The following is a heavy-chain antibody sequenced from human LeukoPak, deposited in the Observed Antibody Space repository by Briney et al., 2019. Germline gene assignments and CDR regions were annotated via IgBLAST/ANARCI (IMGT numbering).Heavy chain of an antibody. Sequence: GASVKVSCKASGYTFTCYYMHWVRQAPGQGLEWMGWINPNSGGTNYAQKFQGRVTMTRDTSISTAYMELSRLRSDDTAVYYCARAQYYYDSSGYADACDIWDQGTMVTVSS. J-gene: IGHJ3*02. D-gene: IGHD3-22*01. CDR1: GYTFTCYY. V-gene: IGHV1-2*02. CDR2: INPNSGGT. CDR3: ARAQYYYDSSGYADACDI.